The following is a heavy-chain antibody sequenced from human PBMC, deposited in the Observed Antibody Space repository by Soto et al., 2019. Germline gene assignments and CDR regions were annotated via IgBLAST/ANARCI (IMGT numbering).Heavy chain of an antibody. Sequence: QLQLQESGPGLVKPSETLSLTCTVSGGSISSSSYYWGWIRQPPGKGLEWIGSIYYSGSTYYNPSLKSRVTISVDTSTNQFSLKLSSVTAADTAVYYCARLERGWSRNFDYWGQGTLVTVSS. CDR1: GGSISSSSYY. CDR3: ARLERGWSRNFDY. D-gene: IGHD6-19*01. V-gene: IGHV4-39*01. J-gene: IGHJ4*02. CDR2: IYYSGST.